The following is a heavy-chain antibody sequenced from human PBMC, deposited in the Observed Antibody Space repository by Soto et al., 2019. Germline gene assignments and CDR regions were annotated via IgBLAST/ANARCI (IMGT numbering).Heavy chain of an antibody. CDR3: ARGPMSCTSSSCPYFFGY. Sequence: GASVKVSCKASGYTFTNYDINWVRQATGQGLEWMGWMNPNSGNTGYAQKLQGRVTMTRNTSMSTASMELSSLRSEDTAVYYCARGPMSCTSSSCPYFFGYWAQGTLVTVSS. J-gene: IGHJ4*02. D-gene: IGHD2-2*01. V-gene: IGHV1-8*01. CDR1: GYTFTNYD. CDR2: MNPNSGNT.